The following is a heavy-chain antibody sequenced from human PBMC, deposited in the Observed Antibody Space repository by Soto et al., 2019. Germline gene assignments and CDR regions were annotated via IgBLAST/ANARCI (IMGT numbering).Heavy chain of an antibody. D-gene: IGHD6-19*01. CDR3: ARFSGSYYYAMDV. CDR1: GGSFSGYY. CDR2: INHSGVT. Sequence: QVQLQQWGAGLLKPSGTLSLTCAVYGGSFSGYYWSWIRQPPGKGLEWIGEINHSGVTNYKPSLKRRVTISVDTSKNQFSLQLKSVTAADTAPYYCARFSGSYYYAMDVWGQGSTVTVSS. J-gene: IGHJ6*02. V-gene: IGHV4-34*01.